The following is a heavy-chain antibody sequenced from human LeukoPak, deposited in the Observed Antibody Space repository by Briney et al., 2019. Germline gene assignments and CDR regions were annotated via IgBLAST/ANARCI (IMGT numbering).Heavy chain of an antibody. D-gene: IGHD6-13*01. Sequence: ASVKVSCKASGYTFTSYGISWVRQAPGQRLEWMGWINAGNGNTKYSQEFQGRVTITRDTSASTAYMELSSLRSEDMAVYYCARAVSSSWYLPSVLDYWGQGTLVTVSS. V-gene: IGHV1-3*03. CDR3: ARAVSSSWYLPSVLDY. J-gene: IGHJ4*02. CDR2: INAGNGNT. CDR1: GYTFTSYG.